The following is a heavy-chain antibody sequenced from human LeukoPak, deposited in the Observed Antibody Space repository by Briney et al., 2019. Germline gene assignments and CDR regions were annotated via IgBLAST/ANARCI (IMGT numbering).Heavy chain of an antibody. V-gene: IGHV1-46*01. CDR1: GYTFTSYY. Sequence: ASVKVSCKASGYTFTSYYMHWVRQAPGQGLEWMGIINPSGGSTSCAQKFQGRVTMTRDTSTSTVYMELSSLRSEDTAVYYCARAHYDFWSGSLTDAFDIWGQGTMVTVSS. CDR2: INPSGGST. J-gene: IGHJ3*02. CDR3: ARAHYDFWSGSLTDAFDI. D-gene: IGHD3-3*01.